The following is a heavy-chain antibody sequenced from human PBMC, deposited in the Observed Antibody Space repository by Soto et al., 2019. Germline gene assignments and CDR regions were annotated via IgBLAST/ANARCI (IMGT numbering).Heavy chain of an antibody. D-gene: IGHD3-22*01. CDR3: AQDAYYHDTSGYYTFAY. Sequence: GGSLRLSCAASGLTFSSYGMHWVRQAPGRGLEWVAGISYDGRNKYYVDSVKGRFTISRDNSKNTLDLQMNSLRVEDTAVFYSAQDAYYHDTSGYYTFAYWGQGAVVTVS. V-gene: IGHV3-30*18. CDR1: GLTFSSYG. CDR2: ISYDGRNK. J-gene: IGHJ4*02.